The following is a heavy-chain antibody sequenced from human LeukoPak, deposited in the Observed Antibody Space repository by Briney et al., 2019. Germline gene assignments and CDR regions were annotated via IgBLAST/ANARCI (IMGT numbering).Heavy chain of an antibody. CDR3: AGTYYDFTSPFDY. V-gene: IGHV4-30-4*08. CDR2: IYYSGST. J-gene: IGHJ4*02. D-gene: IGHD3-3*01. Sequence: LQTLSLTCTVSGGSISSGDYYWSWIRQPPGKGLEWIGYIYYSGSTYYNPSLKSRVTISVDTSKNQFSLKLSSVTAADTAVYYCAGTYYDFTSPFDYWGQGTLVTVSS. CDR1: GGSISSGDYY.